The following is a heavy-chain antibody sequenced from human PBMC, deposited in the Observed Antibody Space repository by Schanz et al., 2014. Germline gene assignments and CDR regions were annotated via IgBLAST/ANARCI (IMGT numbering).Heavy chain of an antibody. Sequence: QVQLVQSGAEVKKPGSSMKVSCKASGGTFSSYTINWVRQAPGQGLEWMGKIIPVLNIATYAQRFQGRVSITADTSTNTAYVELSSLTSEDTAVHYCARGRGFYDYWGQGTLVTVSS. D-gene: IGHD3-10*01. J-gene: IGHJ4*02. CDR3: ARGRGFYDY. CDR1: GGTFSSYT. V-gene: IGHV1-69*02. CDR2: IIPVLNIA.